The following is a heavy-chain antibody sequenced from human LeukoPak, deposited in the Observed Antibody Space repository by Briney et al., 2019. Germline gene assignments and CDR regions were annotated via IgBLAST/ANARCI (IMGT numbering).Heavy chain of an antibody. CDR3: ARGSVMCRVAGGYFDY. V-gene: IGHV1-46*01. Sequence: ASVKVSCKASGYTFTSYYMHWVRQAPGQGLEWMGIINPSGGSTSYAQKFQGRVTMTRDTSTSTVYMELSSPRSEDTAVYYCARGSVMCRVAGGYFDYWGQGTLVTVSS. CDR1: GYTFTSYY. CDR2: INPSGGST. D-gene: IGHD3-16*01. J-gene: IGHJ4*02.